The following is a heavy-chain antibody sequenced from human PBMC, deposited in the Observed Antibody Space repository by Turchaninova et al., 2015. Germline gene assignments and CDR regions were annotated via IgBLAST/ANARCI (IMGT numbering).Heavy chain of an antibody. V-gene: IGHV3-7*03. CDR1: GFTFSSYW. Sequence: GLSCAASGFTFSSYWMSWVRQAPGKGLDWVANIKQDGSEIYFVDSVKGLFTISRDNAKNSLYLQMNSLRVEDTAVYYCARWATIFGDFDYWGQGTLVTVSS. CDR3: ARWATIFGDFDY. CDR2: IKQDGSEI. J-gene: IGHJ4*02. D-gene: IGHD3-3*01.